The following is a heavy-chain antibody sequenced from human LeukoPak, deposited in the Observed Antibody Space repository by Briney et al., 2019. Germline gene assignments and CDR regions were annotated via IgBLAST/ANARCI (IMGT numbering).Heavy chain of an antibody. V-gene: IGHV3-48*03. D-gene: IGHD3-16*01. CDR3: ARIGSWGPFDY. CDR2: ISRSGSTI. CDR1: GGTFSGYE. J-gene: IGHJ4*02. Sequence: GGTLRLSCAASGGTFSGYELNWVRQPPGKGLEWVSEISRSGSTIYYADSVKGRSNFSRDNAKNSLYLQMNSLRAEDTAVYYCARIGSWGPFDYWGQGTLVTVSS.